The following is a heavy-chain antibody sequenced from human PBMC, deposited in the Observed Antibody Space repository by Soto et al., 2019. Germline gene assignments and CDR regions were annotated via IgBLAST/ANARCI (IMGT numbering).Heavy chain of an antibody. CDR3: ARGRGSGWLRLVHFDY. J-gene: IGHJ4*02. CDR2: INHSGST. CDR1: GGSFSGYY. Sequence: QVQLQQWGAGLLKPSETLSLTCAVYGGSFSGYYWSWIRQPPGKGLEWIGEINHSGSTNYNPSLKSRVTISVDTSKNQFSLKLSSVTAADTAVYYCARGRGSGWLRLVHFDYWGQGTLVTVSS. D-gene: IGHD5-12*01. V-gene: IGHV4-34*01.